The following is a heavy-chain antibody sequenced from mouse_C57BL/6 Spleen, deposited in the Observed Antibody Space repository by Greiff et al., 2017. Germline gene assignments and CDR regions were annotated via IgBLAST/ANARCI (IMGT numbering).Heavy chain of an antibody. Sequence: QVQLQQSGAELARPGASVKMSCKASGYTFTSYTMHWVKQRPGQGLEWIGYINPSSGYTKYNQKFKDKATLTADKSSSTAYMQLSSLTSEDSAVYYCARSYYGSSYYWYFDVWGTGTTVTVSS. CDR1: GYTFTSYT. D-gene: IGHD1-1*01. V-gene: IGHV1-4*01. J-gene: IGHJ1*03. CDR2: INPSSGYT. CDR3: ARSYYGSSYYWYFDV.